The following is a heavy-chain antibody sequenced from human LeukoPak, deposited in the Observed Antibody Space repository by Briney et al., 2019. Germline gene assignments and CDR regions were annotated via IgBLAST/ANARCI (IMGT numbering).Heavy chain of an antibody. D-gene: IGHD6-13*01. CDR1: GGTFSSYA. CDR2: IIPIFGTA. Sequence: GASVKVSCKASGGTFSSYAISWVRQAPGQGLEWMGGIIPIFGTANYAQKFQGRVTITADESTSTAYMELSSLRSEDTAVYYCARDRGVGIAAAGQTYYYYYGMDVGGKGTTVTVS. CDR3: ARDRGVGIAAAGQTYYYYYGMDV. J-gene: IGHJ6*04. V-gene: IGHV1-69*13.